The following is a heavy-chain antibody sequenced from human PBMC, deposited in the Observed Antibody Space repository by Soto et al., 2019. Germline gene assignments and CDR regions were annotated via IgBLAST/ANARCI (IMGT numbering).Heavy chain of an antibody. V-gene: IGHV3-11*01. CDR1: GFTFSDYY. J-gene: IGHJ4*02. D-gene: IGHD4-4*01. Sequence: QVQLVEAGGGLVKPGGSLRLSCVASGFTFSDYYMSWFRQAPGKGLEWVSYISSGGSVIYSADSMKGRFTISRDNAKNSLYLQVNGLRAEDTAVYYCAREPRDDYMISGGFDYWGQGPLVTVSS. CDR2: ISSGGSVI. CDR3: AREPRDDYMISGGFDY.